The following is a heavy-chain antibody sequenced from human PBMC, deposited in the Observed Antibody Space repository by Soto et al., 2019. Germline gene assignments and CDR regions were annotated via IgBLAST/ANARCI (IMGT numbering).Heavy chain of an antibody. J-gene: IGHJ4*02. D-gene: IGHD1-26*01. V-gene: IGHV1-2*02. CDR2: IGPESGAT. CDR3: GRGRSGQIVVFY. Sequence: GAVKVSCKAFGYTFTGHYIHWVRQAPEQGPQWMGEIGPESGATRYAQRFQGRVTMTRDMSITTVYMELNNLSPDDTAVYYCGRGRSGQIVVFYWGQGTPVTVSS. CDR1: GYTFTGHY.